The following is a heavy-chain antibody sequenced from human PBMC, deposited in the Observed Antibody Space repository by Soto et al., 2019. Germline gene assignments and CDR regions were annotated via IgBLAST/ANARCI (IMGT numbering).Heavy chain of an antibody. V-gene: IGHV3-23*01. D-gene: IGHD3-10*01. Sequence: VGSLRLSCAASGFTFSSDAMSWVRQAPGKGLEWVSAISGSGGSTYYADSVKGRFTISRDNSKNTLYLQMNSLRAEDTAVYYCAKVPRGTMVRGAKSHDYWGQGTLVTVSS. CDR1: GFTFSSDA. CDR2: ISGSGGST. CDR3: AKVPRGTMVRGAKSHDY. J-gene: IGHJ4*02.